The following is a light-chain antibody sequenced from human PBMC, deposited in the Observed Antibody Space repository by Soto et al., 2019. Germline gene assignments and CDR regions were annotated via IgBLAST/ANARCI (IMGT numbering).Light chain of an antibody. CDR2: GAS. Sequence: EIVLTQSPGALSLSPGEKATRACRASQSVSSSYLAWYQQRPGQAPRLLIYGASNRATGIPDRFSGSGSGTDFTLTISRLEPEDFAVYFCQKYGNSPLTFGGGTKGDIK. CDR3: QKYGNSPLT. V-gene: IGKV3-20*01. J-gene: IGKJ4*01. CDR1: QSVSSSY.